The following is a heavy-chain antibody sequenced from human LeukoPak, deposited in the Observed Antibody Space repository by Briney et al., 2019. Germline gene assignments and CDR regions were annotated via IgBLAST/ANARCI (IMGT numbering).Heavy chain of an antibody. CDR3: ARSSFPYYFDY. CDR1: GFTFDTYN. Sequence: PGGSLRLSCAASGFTFDTYNFNWVRQAPGKGLEWVAVISYDGSNKYYADSVKGRFTISRDNAKNTLYLQMNSVRAEDTAVYYCARSSFPYYFDYWGQGTLVTVSS. J-gene: IGHJ4*02. CDR2: ISYDGSNK. D-gene: IGHD3-16*01. V-gene: IGHV3-30*04.